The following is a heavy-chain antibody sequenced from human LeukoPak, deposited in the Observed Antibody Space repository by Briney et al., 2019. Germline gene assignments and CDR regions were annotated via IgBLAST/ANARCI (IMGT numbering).Heavy chain of an antibody. J-gene: IGHJ3*02. CDR1: GYTFTSYY. V-gene: IGHV1-46*01. Sequence: AASVKVSCKASGYTFTSYYMHRVRQAPGQGLEWMGIINPSGGSTSYAQKFQGRVTMTRDTSTSTVYMELSSLRSEDTAVYYCASALGPLDAFDIWGQGTMVTVSS. D-gene: IGHD7-27*01. CDR2: INPSGGST. CDR3: ASALGPLDAFDI.